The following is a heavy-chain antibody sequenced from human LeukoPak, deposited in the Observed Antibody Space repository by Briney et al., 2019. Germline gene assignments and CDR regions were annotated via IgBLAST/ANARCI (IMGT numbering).Heavy chain of an antibody. V-gene: IGHV4-38-2*02. CDR1: GGSISSYY. D-gene: IGHD1-26*01. J-gene: IGHJ4*02. CDR3: ARRNIVGAWVFDY. CDR2: IYHSGST. Sequence: SETLSLTCTVSGGSISSYYWGWIRQPPGKGLEWIGSIYHSGSTYYNPSLKSRVTISVDTSKNQFSLKLSSVTAADTAVYYCARRNIVGAWVFDYWGQGTLVTVSS.